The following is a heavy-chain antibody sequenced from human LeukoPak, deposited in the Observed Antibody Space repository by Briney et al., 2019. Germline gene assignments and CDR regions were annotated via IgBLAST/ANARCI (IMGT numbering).Heavy chain of an antibody. CDR1: GGSLISYY. D-gene: IGHD4-17*01. CDR2: IYYTGST. CDR3: ARGLNRNDYGDYGY. J-gene: IGHJ4*02. V-gene: IGHV4-59*01. Sequence: SETPSLTCTVSGGSLISYYWTWIRQPPGKGLEWIGYIYYTGSTSYNPSLKSRVTISVQTSKNQFSLKLSSVTAADTAVYYCARGLNRNDYGDYGYWGQGTLVTVSS.